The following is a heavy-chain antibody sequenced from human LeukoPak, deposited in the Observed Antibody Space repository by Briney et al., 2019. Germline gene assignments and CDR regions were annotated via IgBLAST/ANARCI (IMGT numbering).Heavy chain of an antibody. CDR2: INHSGST. CDR1: GGSFSGYY. D-gene: IGHD2-2*01. Sequence: PSETLSLTCAVYGGSFSGYYWSWIRQPPGKGLEWIGEINHSGSTNYNPSLKSRVTRSVDTSKNQFSLKLSSVTAADTAVYYCARGRDIVVVRVWFDPWGQGTLVTVSS. V-gene: IGHV4-34*01. J-gene: IGHJ5*02. CDR3: ARGRDIVVVRVWFDP.